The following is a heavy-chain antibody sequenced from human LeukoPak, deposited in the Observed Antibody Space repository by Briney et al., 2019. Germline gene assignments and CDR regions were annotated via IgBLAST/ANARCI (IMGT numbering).Heavy chain of an antibody. D-gene: IGHD4-17*01. CDR2: ISSSSSYI. Sequence: GGSLRLSCAASGFTFSSYSMNWVRQAPGKGLEWVSSISSSSSYIYYADSVKGRFTISRDNAKNSLYLQMNSLRAEDTAVYYCARTADYGDYPFDYWGQGTLVTVSS. V-gene: IGHV3-21*01. CDR3: ARTADYGDYPFDY. CDR1: GFTFSSYS. J-gene: IGHJ4*02.